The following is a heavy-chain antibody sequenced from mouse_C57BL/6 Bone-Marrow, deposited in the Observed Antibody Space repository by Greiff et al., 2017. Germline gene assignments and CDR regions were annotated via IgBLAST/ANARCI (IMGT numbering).Heavy chain of an antibody. CDR3: ASWGYMSTSGDYYAMDY. Sequence: EVQLVESGGGLVQPGGSLSLSCAASGFTFTDYYMSWVRQPPGKALEWLGFIRNKANGYTTEYSASVKGRFTISRSNSQSILYLQMNALRAEDSATDYCASWGYMSTSGDYYAMDYWGQGTSVTVSA. CDR2: IRNKANGYTT. V-gene: IGHV7-3*01. D-gene: IGHD2-4*01. CDR1: GFTFTDYY. J-gene: IGHJ4*01.